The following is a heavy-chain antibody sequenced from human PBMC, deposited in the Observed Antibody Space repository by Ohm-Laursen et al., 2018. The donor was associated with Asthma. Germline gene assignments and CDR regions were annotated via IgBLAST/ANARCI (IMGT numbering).Heavy chain of an antibody. Sequence: GASVKVSCKDSGYTFTSYAMNWVRQAPGQGLEWMGWINTNTGNPTYAQGFAGRFVFSLDTSVSTAYLQISSLKAEDTAVYYCARDPYSSPINFYYYYGLDVWGQGTTVTVSS. CDR3: ARDPYSSPINFYYYYGLDV. D-gene: IGHD6-13*01. V-gene: IGHV7-4-1*02. CDR2: INTNTGNP. CDR1: GYTFTSYA. J-gene: IGHJ6*02.